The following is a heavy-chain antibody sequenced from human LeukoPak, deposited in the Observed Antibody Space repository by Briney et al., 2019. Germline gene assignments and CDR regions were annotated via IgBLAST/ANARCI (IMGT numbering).Heavy chain of an antibody. Sequence: GGSLRLSCAASGFTFSSYAMSWVRQAPGKGLEWVSAISGSGGSTYYADSVRGRFTISRDNSKNTLYLQMNSLRAEDTAVYYCVKDRGYSGIPAAFDIWGQGTMVTVSS. D-gene: IGHD2-15*01. CDR1: GFTFSSYA. CDR2: ISGSGGST. CDR3: VKDRGYSGIPAAFDI. J-gene: IGHJ3*02. V-gene: IGHV3-23*01.